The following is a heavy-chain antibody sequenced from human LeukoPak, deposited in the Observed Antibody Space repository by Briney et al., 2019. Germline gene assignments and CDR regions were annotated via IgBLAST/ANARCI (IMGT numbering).Heavy chain of an antibody. CDR3: ARAPAYIVGATLDY. CDR2: IGSSDSGI. D-gene: IGHD1-26*01. V-gene: IGHV3-11*04. Sequence: GGSLRLSCVASGFTFNDYSMSWIRQTPEKGLEWVCYIGSSDSGISYADSVKGRFTISRDNSKNTLYLQMNSLRAEDTAVYYCARAPAYIVGATLDYWGQGTLVTVSS. J-gene: IGHJ4*02. CDR1: GFTFNDYS.